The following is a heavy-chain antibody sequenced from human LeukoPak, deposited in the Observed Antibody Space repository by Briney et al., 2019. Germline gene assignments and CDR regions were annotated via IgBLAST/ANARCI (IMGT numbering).Heavy chain of an antibody. V-gene: IGHV1-8*03. CDR1: GYTFTTYD. Sequence: VASVKVSCKASGYTFTTYDISWVRQATGQGLEWMGWINLKSGNAGYAQNFQGRVTITRDTSISTAYMELSGLRSEDTAVYYCARVAGSIDYWGQGTLVTVSS. CDR2: INLKSGNA. J-gene: IGHJ4*02. CDR3: ARVAGSIDY. D-gene: IGHD6-19*01.